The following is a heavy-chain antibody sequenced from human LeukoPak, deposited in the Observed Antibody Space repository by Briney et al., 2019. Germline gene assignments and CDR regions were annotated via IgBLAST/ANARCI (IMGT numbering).Heavy chain of an antibody. CDR1: GYTFTSYD. CDR2: MNPNSGNT. V-gene: IGHV1-8*01. J-gene: IGHJ6*02. D-gene: IGHD2-2*01. Sequence: ASVKVSCKASGYTFTSYDINWVRQAPGQGLEWMGWMNPNSGNTGYAQKFQGRVTMTRNTSISTAYMELSSLRSEDTAVYYCARGGYCSSTSCYGDYYYGMDVWGQGTTVTVSS. CDR3: ARGGYCSSTSCYGDYYYGMDV.